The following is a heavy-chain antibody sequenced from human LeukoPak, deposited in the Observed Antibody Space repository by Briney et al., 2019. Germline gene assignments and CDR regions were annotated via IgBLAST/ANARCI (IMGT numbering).Heavy chain of an antibody. D-gene: IGHD3-22*01. J-gene: IGHJ5*02. Sequence: SETLSLTCTVSGGSISSSSYYWGWIRQPPGKGLEWIGSIYYSGSTYYNPSLKSRVTISVDTSKNQFSLKLSSVTAADTAVYYCARDSRVSLDPWLFDPWGQGTLVTVSS. V-gene: IGHV4-39*07. CDR2: IYYSGST. CDR3: ARDSRVSLDPWLFDP. CDR1: GGSISSSSYY.